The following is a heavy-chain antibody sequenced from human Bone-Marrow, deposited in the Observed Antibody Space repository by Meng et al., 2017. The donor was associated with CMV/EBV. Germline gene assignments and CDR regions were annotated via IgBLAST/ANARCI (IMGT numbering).Heavy chain of an antibody. J-gene: IGHJ6*01. Sequence: ASVKVSCKASGYTFTGYYMHWVRQAPGQGLEWMGWINPNSGGTNYAQKFQGRVTMTRDTSISTAYMELSRLRSDDTAVYYCARERSAVVNYYYYGMAVWGPGHTVTCAS. CDR3: ARERSAVVNYYYYGMAV. CDR2: INPNSGGT. CDR1: GYTFTGYY. D-gene: IGHD6-13*01. V-gene: IGHV1-2*02.